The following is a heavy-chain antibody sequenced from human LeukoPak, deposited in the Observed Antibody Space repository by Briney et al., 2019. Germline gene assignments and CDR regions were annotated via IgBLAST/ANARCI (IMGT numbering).Heavy chain of an antibody. Sequence: EGSLRLSCAASGFTVSSNYMSWVRQAPGKGLEWVSVIYSGGSTYYADSVKGRFTISRDNSKNTLYLQMNSLRAEDTAVYYCARGDSSGHDAFDIWGQGTMVTVSS. V-gene: IGHV3-53*01. D-gene: IGHD3-22*01. CDR1: GFTVSSNY. CDR3: ARGDSSGHDAFDI. J-gene: IGHJ3*02. CDR2: IYSGGST.